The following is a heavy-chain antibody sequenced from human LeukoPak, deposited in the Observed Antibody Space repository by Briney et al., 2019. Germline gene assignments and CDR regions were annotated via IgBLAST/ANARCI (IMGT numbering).Heavy chain of an antibody. CDR2: ISGSATSI. CDR3: ARRFGY. V-gene: IGHV3-48*03. CDR1: GFPFSSYD. J-gene: IGHJ4*02. Sequence: GGSLRLSCAASGFPFSSYDMNWVRQAPGKGLEWVSSISGSATSIYYADSVKGRFTISRDNAKNSLYLQMHSLRAEGTTIYYCARRFGYWGQGTLVTVSS.